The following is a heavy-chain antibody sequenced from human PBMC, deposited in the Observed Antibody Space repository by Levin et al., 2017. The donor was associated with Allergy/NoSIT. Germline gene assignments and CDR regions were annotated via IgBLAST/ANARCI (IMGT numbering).Heavy chain of an antibody. CDR1: GFTFSSYG. J-gene: IGHJ4*02. Sequence: GGSLRLSCAASGFTFSSYGMHWVRQAPGKGLEWVAVISYDGSNKYYADSVKGRFTISRDNSKNTLYLQMNSLRAEDTAVYYCAKDLWQWGYCSSTSCHDPFDYWGQGTLVTVSS. V-gene: IGHV3-30*18. CDR3: AKDLWQWGYCSSTSCHDPFDY. CDR2: ISYDGSNK. D-gene: IGHD2-2*01.